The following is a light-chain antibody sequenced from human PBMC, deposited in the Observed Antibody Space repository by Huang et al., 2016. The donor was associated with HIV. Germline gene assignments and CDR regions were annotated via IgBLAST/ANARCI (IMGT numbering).Light chain of an antibody. CDR2: DAH. CDR1: QSVRNNY. J-gene: IGKJ2*01. CDR3: QQYSTSSYT. V-gene: IGKV3D-20*01. Sequence: IVLTQSPATLSLSPGERATRTCGASQSVRNNYLAWYQQKPGLAPRLLICDAHVRASGSPDRFSGGWSGTDFALTISGLEPEDFAMYYWQQYSTSSYTFGQGTKVDI.